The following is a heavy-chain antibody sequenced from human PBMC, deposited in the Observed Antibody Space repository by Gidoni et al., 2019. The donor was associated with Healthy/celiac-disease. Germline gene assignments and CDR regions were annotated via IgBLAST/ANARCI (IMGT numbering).Heavy chain of an antibody. Sequence: QVQLVQSGAEVKKPGSSVKVSCKASGGPFSSHTISWVRQARGQGLEWMGRIIPILGIANYAQKFQGRVTITADKSTSTAYMELSSLRSEDTAVYYCARGVVVVPAAIPPDGGMDVWGQGTTVTVSS. CDR1: GGPFSSHT. CDR2: IIPILGIA. J-gene: IGHJ6*02. V-gene: IGHV1-69*02. CDR3: ARGVVVVPAAIPPDGGMDV. D-gene: IGHD2-2*01.